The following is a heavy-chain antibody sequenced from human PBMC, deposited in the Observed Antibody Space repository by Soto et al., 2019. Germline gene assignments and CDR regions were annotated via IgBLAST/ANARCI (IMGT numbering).Heavy chain of an antibody. CDR3: AKSFSSNWYDYFDY. V-gene: IGHV3-23*01. CDR1: GITFSTYA. J-gene: IGHJ4*02. D-gene: IGHD6-13*01. Sequence: GGSLRLSCAASGITFSTYAMSWVRQAPGKGLEWVSAISGSGGSTYYADSVKGRLTISRDKSKNTLYLQMNSLRAEDTALYYCAKSFSSNWYDYFDYWGQGSLVTVSS. CDR2: ISGSGGST.